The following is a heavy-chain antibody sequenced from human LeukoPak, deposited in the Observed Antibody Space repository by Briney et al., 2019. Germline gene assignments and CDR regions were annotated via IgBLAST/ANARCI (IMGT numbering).Heavy chain of an antibody. CDR1: GFTFSSYG. CDR2: IHFDGSTT. Sequence: PGGSLRLSCAASGFTFSSYGMHWVRQAPGKGLEWVAFIHFDGSTTYSGDSVKGRFIISRDNSKNTLYLQMNSLRPEDTAVYYCAKDQCTRTSCDGYPGYWGQGSLVTVSS. J-gene: IGHJ4*02. CDR3: AKDQCTRTSCDGYPGY. D-gene: IGHD2-2*01. V-gene: IGHV3-30*02.